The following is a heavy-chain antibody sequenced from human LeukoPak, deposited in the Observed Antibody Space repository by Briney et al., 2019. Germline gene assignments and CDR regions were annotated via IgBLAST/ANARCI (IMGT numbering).Heavy chain of an antibody. Sequence: GGSLRLSCAASGFTFSTYAMSWFRQAPGKGLEWVSGISGSGDSTNYADSVKGRFIISRDNSKNTQYLQMNSLRAEDTAVYYCARGSYNPFDYWGQGTLVTVSS. CDR2: ISGSGDST. CDR1: GFTFSTYA. J-gene: IGHJ4*02. V-gene: IGHV3-23*01. D-gene: IGHD3-16*01. CDR3: ARGSYNPFDY.